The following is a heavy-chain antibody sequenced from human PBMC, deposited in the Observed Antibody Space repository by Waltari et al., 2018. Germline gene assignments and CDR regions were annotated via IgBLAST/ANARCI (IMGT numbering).Heavy chain of an antibody. CDR1: GFTFSSYA. V-gene: IGHV3-23*01. D-gene: IGHD2-15*01. J-gene: IGHJ4*02. Sequence: EVQLLESGGGLVQPGGSLRLSCAASGFTFSSYAMSWVRQAPGKGLEWVSAISGSGGSTYYADSVKGRFTISRDNSKNTLYLRMNSLRAEDTAVYYCARHYCSGGSCYLGYFDYWGQGILVIVSS. CDR3: ARHYCSGGSCYLGYFDY. CDR2: ISGSGGST.